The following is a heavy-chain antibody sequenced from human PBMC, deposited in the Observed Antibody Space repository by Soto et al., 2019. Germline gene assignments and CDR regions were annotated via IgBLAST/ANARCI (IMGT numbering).Heavy chain of an antibody. D-gene: IGHD3-3*01. CDR2: IWYDGSNK. J-gene: IGHJ6*02. CDR1: GFTFSSYG. CDR3: ARGNYDFWSGYYAPFKGCMDV. Sequence: GGSLRLSCAASGFTFSSYGMHWVRQAPGKGLEWVAVIWYDGSNKYYADSVKGRFTISRDNSKNTLYLQMNSLRAEDTAVYYCARGNYDFWSGYYAPFKGCMDVWGQGTTVTVSS. V-gene: IGHV3-33*01.